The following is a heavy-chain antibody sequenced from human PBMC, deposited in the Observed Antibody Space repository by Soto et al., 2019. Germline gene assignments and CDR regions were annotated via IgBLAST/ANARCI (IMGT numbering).Heavy chain of an antibody. CDR2: ISGYNGNT. J-gene: IGHJ6*02. CDR3: ARPTDFYYYAMDV. Sequence: ASVKVSCKASGYTFTSFGINWVRQAPGQELEWMGWISGYNGNTNYAQNLQDRVTMTRDTSTSTAYMELRSLRSDDTAVYYCARPTDFYYYAMDVWGQGTTVTVSS. CDR1: GYTFTSFG. V-gene: IGHV1-18*01.